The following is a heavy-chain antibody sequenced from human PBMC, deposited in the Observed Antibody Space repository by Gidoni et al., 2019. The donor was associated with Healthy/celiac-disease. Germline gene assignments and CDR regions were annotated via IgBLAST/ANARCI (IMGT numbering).Heavy chain of an antibody. J-gene: IGHJ4*02. D-gene: IGHD6-19*01. Sequence: QVQLQQWGAGLLQPSETLSLTCAVYGGSFSGYYWSWIRQPPGKGLEGIGEINHSGSTNYNPSLKRRVTISVDTSKNQFSLKLSSVTAADTAVYYCARVRGAAIAVAARHFDYWGQGTLVTVSS. V-gene: IGHV4-34*01. CDR3: ARVRGAAIAVAARHFDY. CDR1: GGSFSGYY. CDR2: INHSGST.